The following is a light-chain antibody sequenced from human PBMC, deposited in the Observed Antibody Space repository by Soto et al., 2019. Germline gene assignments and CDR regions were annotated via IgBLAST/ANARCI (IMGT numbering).Light chain of an antibody. CDR1: QSISSW. CDR2: KAS. J-gene: IGKJ1*01. Sequence: DIQMTQSPSTLSASVGDRVIITCRASQSISSWLAWYQQKPGKAPNLLIYKASALKSGVPSRFSGSGSGTEVTLTSSSRQPDDFATYYCQQYDNDSWTFGQGTKVEIK. CDR3: QQYDNDSWT. V-gene: IGKV1-5*03.